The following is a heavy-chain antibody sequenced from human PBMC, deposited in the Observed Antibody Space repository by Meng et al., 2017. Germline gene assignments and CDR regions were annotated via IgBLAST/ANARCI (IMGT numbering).Heavy chain of an antibody. V-gene: IGHV3-23*01. D-gene: IGHD3-22*01. Sequence: GGSLRLSCAASGFTFSSYGMTWGRQTPGKGLEWVSAISGSGSSTYYADSVKGRFTISRDNSKNMLFLQMNSLRGEDTAIYYCAKNSLSSGYHYRDWGQGTLVTVSS. J-gene: IGHJ4*02. CDR3: AKNSLSSGYHYRD. CDR1: GFTFSSYG. CDR2: ISGSGSST.